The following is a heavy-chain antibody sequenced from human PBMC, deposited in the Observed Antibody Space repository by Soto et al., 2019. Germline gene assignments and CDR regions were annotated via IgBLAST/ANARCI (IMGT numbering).Heavy chain of an antibody. Sequence: EVHLLESGGGLVQPGGSLRLSCAASGFTFNSYAMNWVRQAPGKGLEWVSTIVASGSNTYYADSVKGRFTISRDNSKNTLYLQMNSLRAEDTAVYYCANYDNSALFYWGQGTLVTVSS. CDR2: IVASGSNT. D-gene: IGHD3-16*01. CDR3: ANYDNSALFY. V-gene: IGHV3-23*01. J-gene: IGHJ4*02. CDR1: GFTFNSYA.